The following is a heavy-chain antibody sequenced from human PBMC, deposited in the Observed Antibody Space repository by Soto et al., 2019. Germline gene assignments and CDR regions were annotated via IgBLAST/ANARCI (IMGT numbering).Heavy chain of an antibody. CDR2: IKSKSDGGTT. V-gene: IGHV3-15*07. CDR1: GFTFSNAW. Sequence: EVQLVESGGGLVKPGGSLRLSCGGSGFTFSNAWMNWVRQAPGKGLEWVGRIKSKSDGGTTDYATPVKGRFTISRDDSKNMLYLQMNRLQTEDTAVYFCARSYHTYYFEYWGRGTLVAVSS. D-gene: IGHD1-26*01. CDR3: ARSYHTYYFEY. J-gene: IGHJ4*01.